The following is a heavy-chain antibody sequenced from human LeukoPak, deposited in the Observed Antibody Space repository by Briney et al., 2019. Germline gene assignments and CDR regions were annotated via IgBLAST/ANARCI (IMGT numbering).Heavy chain of an antibody. CDR3: AKGSRQREAGSYRF. D-gene: IGHD3-16*02. CDR2: IIPIFDTP. CDR1: GGIFGSYA. J-gene: IGHJ4*02. V-gene: IGHV1-69*06. Sequence: VASVKVSCKVSGGIFGSYAINWVRQAPGQGLEWLGRIIPIFDTPNYAQTFQGRVTISADKSTRTVYMELTSLRSEDTALYYCAKGSRQREAGSYRFWGQGTLVTVSS.